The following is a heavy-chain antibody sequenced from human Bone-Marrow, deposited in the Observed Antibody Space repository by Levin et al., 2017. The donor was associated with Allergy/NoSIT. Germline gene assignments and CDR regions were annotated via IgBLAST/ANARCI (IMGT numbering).Heavy chain of an antibody. V-gene: IGHV3-33*01. Sequence: PGGSLRLSCAASGFIFSSFGMHWVRQAPGKGLEWVAVIWYDGSNKYYTDSVEGRFTISRDKSKNTLYLQMNSLRADDTAVYYCTRDRGTGHCSSTSCDIGDYWGQGTLVTVSS. CDR2: IWYDGSNK. J-gene: IGHJ4*02. D-gene: IGHD2-2*02. CDR1: GFIFSSFG. CDR3: TRDRGTGHCSSTSCDIGDY.